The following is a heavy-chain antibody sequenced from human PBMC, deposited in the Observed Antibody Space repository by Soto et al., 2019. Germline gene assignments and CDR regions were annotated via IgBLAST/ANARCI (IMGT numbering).Heavy chain of an antibody. CDR3: ARGEGWNFTPQHYGMDV. CDR2: ISYDGSNK. J-gene: IGHJ6*02. Sequence: QVQLVESGGGVVQPGRSLRLSCAASGFTFSSYAMHWVRQAPGKGLEWVAVISYDGSNKYYADSVKGRFTISRDNSKNTLYLQMNSLRAEDTAVYYCARGEGWNFTPQHYGMDVWGQGTTVTVSS. V-gene: IGHV3-30-3*01. D-gene: IGHD1-7*01. CDR1: GFTFSSYA.